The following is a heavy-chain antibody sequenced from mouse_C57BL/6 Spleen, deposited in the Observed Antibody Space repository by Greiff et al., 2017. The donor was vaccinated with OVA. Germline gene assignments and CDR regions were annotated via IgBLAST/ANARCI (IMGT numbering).Heavy chain of an antibody. J-gene: IGHJ1*03. CDR3: ARGIYYYGSSLWYFDV. Sequence: EVKLQQSGPELVKPGASVKISCKASGYSFTDYNMNWVKQSNGKSLEWIGVINPNYGTTSYNQKFKGKAPLTVDQSSSTAYMQRNSLTSEDSAVYYCARGIYYYGSSLWYFDVWGTGTTVTVSS. CDR2: INPNYGTT. CDR1: GYSFTDYN. D-gene: IGHD1-1*01. V-gene: IGHV1-39*01.